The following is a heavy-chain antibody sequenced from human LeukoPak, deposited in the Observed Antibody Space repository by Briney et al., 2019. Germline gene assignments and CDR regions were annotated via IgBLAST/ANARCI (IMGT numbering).Heavy chain of an antibody. CDR2: INPYSGAT. V-gene: IGHV1-2*02. CDR1: GYTFTDYY. J-gene: IGHJ4*02. D-gene: IGHD1-26*01. Sequence: GASVKVSCKASGYTFTDYYMHWVRQAPGQGLEWMGWINPYSGATNYAQKFQGRVTMTRDTSISTAYMELSRLRSDDTAVYYCARELAMYSPDLDYWGQGTLVTVSS. CDR3: ARELAMYSPDLDY.